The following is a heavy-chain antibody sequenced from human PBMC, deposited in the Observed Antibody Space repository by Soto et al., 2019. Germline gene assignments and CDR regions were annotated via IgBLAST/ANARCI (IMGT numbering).Heavy chain of an antibody. Sequence: PSETLSLTCTGSGGSISGYYWSWIRQPPGKGLEWIGYFYYSGSTDSNPSLKSRVTISVDTSKNQFSLKLSSVTAADTAVYYCTWRSLVAQNYYGMDVWGQGTTVTVSS. CDR2: FYYSGST. V-gene: IGHV4-59*08. D-gene: IGHD2-21*01. J-gene: IGHJ6*02. CDR1: GGSISGYY. CDR3: TWRSLVAQNYYGMDV.